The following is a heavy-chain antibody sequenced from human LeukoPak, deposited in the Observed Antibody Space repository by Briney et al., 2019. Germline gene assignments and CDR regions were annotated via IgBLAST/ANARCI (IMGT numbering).Heavy chain of an antibody. Sequence: PSETLSLTCTVSGGSISITSYYWGWIRQPPGTGLEWLGSMYSSGSTYYNPSLKSRVTISVDTSKNQFSLKLSSVTAADPAVYYCARVPFGGYSYGRRGEIDYWGQGTLVTVSS. CDR2: MYSSGST. CDR1: GGSISITSYY. J-gene: IGHJ4*02. CDR3: ARVPFGGYSYGRRGEIDY. D-gene: IGHD5-18*01. V-gene: IGHV4-39*07.